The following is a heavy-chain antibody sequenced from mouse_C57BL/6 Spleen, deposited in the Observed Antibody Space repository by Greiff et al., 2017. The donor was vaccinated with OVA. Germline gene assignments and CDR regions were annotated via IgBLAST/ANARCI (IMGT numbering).Heavy chain of an antibody. CDR1: GYTFTSYW. CDR3: ARLGERRFFYYAMDY. J-gene: IGHJ4*01. Sequence: QVQLQQPGAELVKPGASVKMSCKASGYTFTSYWITWVKQRSGQGLEWIGDIYPGSGSTNYNEKFKSKATLTVDTSSSTAYMQLSSLTSEDSAVYYCARLGERRFFYYAMDYWGQGTSVTVSS. CDR2: IYPGSGST. V-gene: IGHV1-55*01. D-gene: IGHD1-1*01.